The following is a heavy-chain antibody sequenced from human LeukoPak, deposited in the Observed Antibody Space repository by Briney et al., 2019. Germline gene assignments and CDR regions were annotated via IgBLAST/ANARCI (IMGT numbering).Heavy chain of an antibody. V-gene: IGHV4-30-4*02. D-gene: IGHD1-26*01. J-gene: IGHJ5*02. Sequence: TSETLSLTCTVSGGSISSGDYYWSWIRQPPGKGLEWIGYIYYSGSTYYNPSLKSRVTISVDTSKNQFSLKLSSVTAADTAVYYCARFNSGSYDYWFDPWGQGTLVTVSS. CDR3: ARFNSGSYDYWFDP. CDR1: GGSISSGDYY. CDR2: IYYSGST.